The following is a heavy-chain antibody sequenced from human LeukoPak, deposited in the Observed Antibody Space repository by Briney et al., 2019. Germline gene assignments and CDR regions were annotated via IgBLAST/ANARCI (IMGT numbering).Heavy chain of an antibody. CDR2: ISAYNGNT. CDR1: GYTFTSYG. D-gene: IGHD3-22*01. CDR3: ARGGDYYDGSGYYYLDFDY. J-gene: IGHJ4*02. Sequence: ASVTVSCKASGYTFTSYGISWVRQAPGQGLEWMGWISAYNGNTNYAQKLQGRVTMTTDTSTSTAYMELRSLRSDDTAVYYCARGGDYYDGSGYYYLDFDYWGQGTLVTVSS. V-gene: IGHV1-18*01.